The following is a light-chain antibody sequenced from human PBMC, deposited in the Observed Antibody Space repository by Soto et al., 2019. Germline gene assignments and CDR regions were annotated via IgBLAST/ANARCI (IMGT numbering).Light chain of an antibody. J-gene: IGLJ2*01. CDR1: GSNIGSNT. CDR2: TYN. CDR3: AAWDDSLNGVL. Sequence: QSVLTQPPSASGTPGQRVTISCSGSGSNIGSNTVNWYQQLPGTAPKLLIYTYNQRPSGVPDRFSGSKSGTSASLAISGLHSEDEADYYCAAWDDSLNGVLFGGGTKL. V-gene: IGLV1-44*01.